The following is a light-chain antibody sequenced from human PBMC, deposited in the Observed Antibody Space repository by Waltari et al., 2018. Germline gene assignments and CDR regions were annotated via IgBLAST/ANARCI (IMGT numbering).Light chain of an antibody. CDR1: TGISSY. CDR2: AGS. CDR3: QQVNSYPVT. V-gene: IGKV1-9*01. J-gene: IGKJ3*01. Sequence: IQLTQSPSSLSASVGDRVTITCRTSTGISSYLAWYQQKPGKAPKLLIYAGSTLLNGVPSRFSGGGFGTDFTLTISSLQPEDFATYYCQQVNSYPVTFGPGTTVDIK.